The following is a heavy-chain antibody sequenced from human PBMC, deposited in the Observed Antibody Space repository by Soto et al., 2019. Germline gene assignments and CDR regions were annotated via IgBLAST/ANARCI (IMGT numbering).Heavy chain of an antibody. J-gene: IGHJ4*02. CDR3: ARAYDSSGYYYANFFDY. D-gene: IGHD3-22*01. CDR1: GGSISSYY. V-gene: IGHV4-59*01. Sequence: PSETLSLTCTVSGGSISSYYWSWIRQPPGKGLEWIGYIYYSGSTNYNPSLKSRVTISVDTSKNQFSLKLSSVTAADTAVYYCARAYDSSGYYYANFFDYWGQGTLVTVSS. CDR2: IYYSGST.